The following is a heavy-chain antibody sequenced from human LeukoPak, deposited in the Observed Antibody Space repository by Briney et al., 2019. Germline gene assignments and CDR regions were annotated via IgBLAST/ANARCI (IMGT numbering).Heavy chain of an antibody. Sequence: GGTLRLSCAASGFTFSSYGMSWVRQAPGKGLEWVSAISGSGGSTYYADSVKGRFTISRDNSKNTLYLQMNSLRAEDTAVYYCARGALYYMDVWGKGTTVTISS. J-gene: IGHJ6*03. CDR3: ARGALYYMDV. CDR1: GFTFSSYG. V-gene: IGHV3-23*01. CDR2: ISGSGGST.